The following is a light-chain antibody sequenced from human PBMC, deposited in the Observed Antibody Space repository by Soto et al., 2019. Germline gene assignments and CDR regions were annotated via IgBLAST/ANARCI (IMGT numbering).Light chain of an antibody. CDR2: AAS. CDR3: QQSYSTRPLT. CDR1: QSISSY. V-gene: IGKV1-39*01. J-gene: IGKJ4*01. Sequence: DIQLTQSPSFLSAFVGDRVTITCRSSQSISSYLNWYQQQPGKAPKLLIYAASSLQSGVPSRFSGSGSGTDFTPTISSLQPQDFATYYCQQSYSTRPLTFGGGTKVDI.